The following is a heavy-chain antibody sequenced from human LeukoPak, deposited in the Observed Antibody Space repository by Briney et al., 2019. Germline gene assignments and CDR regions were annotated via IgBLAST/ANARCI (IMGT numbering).Heavy chain of an antibody. V-gene: IGHV3-30*04. CDR1: GFTFSSYA. J-gene: IGHJ4*02. D-gene: IGHD6-13*01. CDR2: ISYDGSNK. CDR3: ARDIAAVPY. Sequence: PGGSLRLSCAASGFTFSSYAMHWVRQAPGKGLEWVAVISYDGSNKYYADSVKGRFTISRDNSKNTLHLQMNSLRAEDTAVYYCARDIAAVPYWGQGTLVTVSS.